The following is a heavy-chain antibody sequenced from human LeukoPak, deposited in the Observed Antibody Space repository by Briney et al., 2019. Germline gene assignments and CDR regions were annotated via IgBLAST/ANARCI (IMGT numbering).Heavy chain of an antibody. Sequence: GGSLRLSCEASGFTFNTYSMNWARQAPGKGLEWVSYISSSGSTIYYADSVKGRFTISRDNAKNSLYLQMNSLRAEDTAVYYCARDQYDYVWGSYRSRSTFFDYWGQGTLVTVSS. V-gene: IGHV3-48*04. CDR2: ISSSGSTI. D-gene: IGHD3-16*02. CDR3: ARDQYDYVWGSYRSRSTFFDY. J-gene: IGHJ4*02. CDR1: GFTFNTYS.